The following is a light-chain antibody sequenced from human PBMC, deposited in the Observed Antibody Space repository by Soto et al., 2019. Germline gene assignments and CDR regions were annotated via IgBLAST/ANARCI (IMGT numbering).Light chain of an antibody. J-gene: IGLJ2*01. Sequence: QSVLTQPASVSGSPGQSITISCIGTSSDVGAYDLVSWYQQHPGTAPRLIIYENIRRPSGIAGRFSGSKSGNTASLTISGLRPEDEANYHCCSYAGNRIVIFGGGTKLTVL. CDR2: ENI. CDR3: CSYAGNRIVI. V-gene: IGLV2-23*01. CDR1: SSDVGAYDL.